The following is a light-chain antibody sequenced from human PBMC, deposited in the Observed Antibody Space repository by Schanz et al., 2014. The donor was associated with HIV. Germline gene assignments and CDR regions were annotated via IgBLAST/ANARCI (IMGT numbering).Light chain of an antibody. CDR3: QQYNHWPRT. CDR1: QTISRY. CDR2: DAS. V-gene: IGKV3-11*01. Sequence: EIVLTQSPATLSLSPGERATLSCRASQTISRYLAWYQQKAGQAPRLLIYDASNRATGVPARFSGSGSGIDFTLTITSLEPEDFAVYYCQQYNHWPRTFGLGTKVEIK. J-gene: IGKJ3*01.